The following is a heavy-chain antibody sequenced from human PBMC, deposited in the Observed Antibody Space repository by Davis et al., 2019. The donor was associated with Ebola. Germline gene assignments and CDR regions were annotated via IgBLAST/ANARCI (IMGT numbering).Heavy chain of an antibody. J-gene: IGHJ1*01. D-gene: IGHD2-15*01. CDR3: SRDHRGYCSGGSCYPDAEYFQY. CDR1: GYTLTSYA. Sequence: AASVKVSCKASGYTLTSYAMYWVRQAPGQRLEYMGWINAGNGNTQYSQKFQGRVTITRDTSASTVYMELSSLRSEDTAVYYCSRDHRGYCSGGSCYPDAEYFQYWGQGTLVTVSS. V-gene: IGHV1-3*01. CDR2: INAGNGNT.